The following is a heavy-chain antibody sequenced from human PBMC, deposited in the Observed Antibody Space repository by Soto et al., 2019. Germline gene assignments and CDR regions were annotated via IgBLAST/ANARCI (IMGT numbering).Heavy chain of an antibody. CDR3: ARGSGYYYYYGMDV. CDR1: GGSFSGYY. V-gene: IGHV4-34*01. Sequence: SETLSLTCAVYGGSFSGYYWSWIRQPPGKGLEWIGEINHSGSTNYNPSLKSRVTISVDTSKNQFSLKLSSVTAADTAVYYCARGSGYYYYYGMDVWGQGTTVTVSS. CDR2: INHSGST. J-gene: IGHJ6*02. D-gene: IGHD3-3*01.